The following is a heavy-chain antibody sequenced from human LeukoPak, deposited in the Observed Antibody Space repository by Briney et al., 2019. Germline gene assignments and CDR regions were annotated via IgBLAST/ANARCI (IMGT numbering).Heavy chain of an antibody. CDR1: GGSISSGSYY. Sequence: SQTLSLTCTVSGGSISSGSYYWSWIRQPAGKGLEWIGRIYTSGSTNYNPSLKSPVTISVDTSKNQFSLKLSSVTAADTAVYYCAGSLTYYYDSSGYNYWGQGTLVTVSS. J-gene: IGHJ4*02. V-gene: IGHV4-61*02. CDR3: AGSLTYYYDSSGYNY. CDR2: IYTSGST. D-gene: IGHD3-22*01.